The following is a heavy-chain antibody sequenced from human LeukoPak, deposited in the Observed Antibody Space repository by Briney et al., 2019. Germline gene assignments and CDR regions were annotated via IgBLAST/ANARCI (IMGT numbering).Heavy chain of an antibody. J-gene: IGHJ4*02. CDR2: ISGSGGST. CDR3: AKLKGRAAMPAGSGY. Sequence: PGGSLRLSCAASGFTFSSYAMSWVRQAPGKGLEWVSGISGSGGSTYYADSVKGRFTISRDNSKNTLYLQMNSLTVEDTAVYYCAKLKGRAAMPAGSGYWGQGTLLTVSS. D-gene: IGHD6-13*01. V-gene: IGHV3-23*01. CDR1: GFTFSSYA.